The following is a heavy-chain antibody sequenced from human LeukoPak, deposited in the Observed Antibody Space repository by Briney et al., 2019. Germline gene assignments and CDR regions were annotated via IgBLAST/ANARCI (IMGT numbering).Heavy chain of an antibody. CDR1: GGSISSGDYY. D-gene: IGHD2-2*01. Sequence: SETLSLTCTVSGGSISSGDYYWSWIRQLPGKGLEWIGYIYHSGSTYYNPSLKSRVTISVDTSKNQFSLKLSSVTAADTAVYYCARVPCSSTSCYRPLDYYYYMDVWGKGTTVTVSS. V-gene: IGHV4-30-4*08. J-gene: IGHJ6*03. CDR3: ARVPCSSTSCYRPLDYYYYMDV. CDR2: IYHSGST.